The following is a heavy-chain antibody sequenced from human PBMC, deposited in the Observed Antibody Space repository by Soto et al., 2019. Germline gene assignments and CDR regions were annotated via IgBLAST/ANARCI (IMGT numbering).Heavy chain of an antibody. CDR3: ARDPTADNDYDYVWGSYRRLDWFDP. CDR2: ISSSSSYI. D-gene: IGHD3-16*02. Sequence: LRLSCAASGFTFSSYSMNWVRQAPGKGLEWVSSISSSSSYIYYADSVKGRFTISRDNAKNSLYLQMNSLRAEDTAVYYCARDPTADNDYDYVWGSYRRLDWFDPWGQGTLVTVSS. V-gene: IGHV3-21*01. CDR1: GFTFSSYS. J-gene: IGHJ5*02.